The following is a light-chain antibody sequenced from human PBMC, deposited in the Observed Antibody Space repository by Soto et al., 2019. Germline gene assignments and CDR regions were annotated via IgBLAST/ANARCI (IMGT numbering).Light chain of an antibody. J-gene: IGLJ3*02. CDR3: SSYTTISTLEV. CDR1: SSDVGGYNY. V-gene: IGLV2-14*01. CDR2: EVS. Sequence: QSALTQPASVSGSPGQSITISCTGTSSDVGGYNYVSWYQQHPGKAPKLMIYEVSNRPSGVSNRFSGSKSGNTASLTISGLQAEDEAEYYFSSYTTISTLEVFGGGTKLTVL.